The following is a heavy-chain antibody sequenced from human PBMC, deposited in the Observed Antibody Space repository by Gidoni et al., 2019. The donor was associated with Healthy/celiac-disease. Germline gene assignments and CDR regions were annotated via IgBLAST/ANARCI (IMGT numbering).Heavy chain of an antibody. V-gene: IGHV1-2*04. CDR3: ARDGTKRHKAMVKHHYYYYMDV. D-gene: IGHD5-18*01. CDR1: GYTFTGYY. CDR2: INPNSGGT. Sequence: QVQLVQSGAEVKKPGASVKVSCKASGYTFTGYYMHWVRQAPGQGLEWMGWINPNSGGTNYAQKFQGWVTMTRDTSISTAYMELSRLRSDDTAVYYCARDGTKRHKAMVKHHYYYYMDVWGKGTTVTVSS. J-gene: IGHJ6*03.